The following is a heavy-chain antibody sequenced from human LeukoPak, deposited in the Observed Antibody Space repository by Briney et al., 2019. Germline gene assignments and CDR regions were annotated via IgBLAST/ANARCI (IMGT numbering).Heavy chain of an antibody. CDR3: AGGRVPAAMDYYMDV. Sequence: SETLSLTCTVSDDSIGDYYWSWIRQSAGKGLEWIGRVHLSGKRDYNPSLKSRVDMSVDTSKRQISLKLSSMTAADTAVYYCAGGRVPAAMDYYMDVWGKGTTVTVSS. D-gene: IGHD2-2*01. CDR1: DDSIGDYY. CDR2: VHLSGKR. V-gene: IGHV4-4*07. J-gene: IGHJ6*03.